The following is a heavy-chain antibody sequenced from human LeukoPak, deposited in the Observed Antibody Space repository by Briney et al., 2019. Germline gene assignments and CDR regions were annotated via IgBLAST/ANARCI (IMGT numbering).Heavy chain of an antibody. CDR2: IYYSGST. Sequence: SETPSLTCSVSGDSISSYYWSWIRQPPGKGLEWIGYIYYSGSTNYNPSLKSRVTISVDTSKNQFSLNLSSVTAADTAVYYCARGGIASAGIPLRIWGQGKMVPVSS. D-gene: IGHD6-13*01. CDR1: GDSISSYY. CDR3: ARGGIASAGIPLRI. J-gene: IGHJ3*02. V-gene: IGHV4-59*01.